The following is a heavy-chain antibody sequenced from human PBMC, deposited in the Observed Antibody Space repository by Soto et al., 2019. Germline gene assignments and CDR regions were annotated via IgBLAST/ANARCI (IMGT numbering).Heavy chain of an antibody. CDR1: GFTFSSYV. J-gene: IGHJ6*02. D-gene: IGHD2-2*01. CDR2: IWYGGSNK. Sequence: GESLKISFAASGFTFSSYVMHWVRQAPVKGLAWVAVIWYGGSNKYYADSVKGRFTISRDNSKNTLYLQMNSLRAEDTAVYYCWREDIVVVPAAAIYYYYGMDVGGQGTKVKVSS. CDR3: WREDIVVVPAAAIYYYYGMDV. V-gene: IGHV3-33*01.